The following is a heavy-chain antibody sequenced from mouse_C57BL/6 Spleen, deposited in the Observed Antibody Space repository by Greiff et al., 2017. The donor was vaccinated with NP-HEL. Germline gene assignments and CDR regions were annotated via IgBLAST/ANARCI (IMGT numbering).Heavy chain of an antibody. CDR1: GFSLTSYG. CDR2: IWSGGST. Sequence: QVQLKESGPGLVQPSHLLSITCTVSGFSLTSYGVHWVRQSPGKGLEWLGVIWSGGSTDYNAAFISRLSISKDNSKSQVFFKMNSLQADDTAIYYCAGTTVVAYYYAMDYWGQGTSVTVSS. D-gene: IGHD1-1*01. V-gene: IGHV2-2*01. J-gene: IGHJ4*01. CDR3: AGTTVVAYYYAMDY.